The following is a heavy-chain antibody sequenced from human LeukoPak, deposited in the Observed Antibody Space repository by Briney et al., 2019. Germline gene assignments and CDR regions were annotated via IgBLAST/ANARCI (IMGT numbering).Heavy chain of an antibody. CDR3: TRGSIAYYYMDV. J-gene: IGHJ6*03. V-gene: IGHV4-61*05. CDR2: IYYSGST. D-gene: IGHD3-22*01. Sequence: SETLSLTCTVSGGSISISNYYWGWIRQPPGKGLEWIGNIYYSGSTNYNPSLKSRVTISVDTSKNQFSLKLSSVTAADTAVYYCTRGSIAYYYMDVWGKGTTVTISS. CDR1: GGSISISNYY.